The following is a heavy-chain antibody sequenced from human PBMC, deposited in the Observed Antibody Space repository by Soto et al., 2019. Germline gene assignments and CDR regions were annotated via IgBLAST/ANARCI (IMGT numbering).Heavy chain of an antibody. CDR3: ARSQTTVTSYDD. J-gene: IGHJ4*02. CDR2: IYHSGST. CDR1: GGSISSGGYS. V-gene: IGHV4-30-2*01. Sequence: SETLSLTCAVSGGSISSGGYSWSWIRQPPGKGLEWIGYIYHSGSTYYNPSLKSRVTISVDRSKNQFSLKLSSVTAADTAVYYCARSQTTVTSYDDGGQGTLVTVSS. D-gene: IGHD4-17*01.